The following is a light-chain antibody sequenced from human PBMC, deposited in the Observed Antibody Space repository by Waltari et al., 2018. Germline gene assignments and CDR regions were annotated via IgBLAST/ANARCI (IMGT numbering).Light chain of an antibody. CDR3: QQYNSYPFT. J-gene: IGKJ3*01. Sequence: DIQMTQSPSTLSASVGDRVTIICRASQRLSSYLAWYQQKPGKAPKLLIYKTSSLETGVPSSVSGTVSGTEFTLTISSLQPDDIATYYCQQYNSYPFTFGPGTKVDIK. CDR1: QRLSSY. CDR2: KTS. V-gene: IGKV1-5*03.